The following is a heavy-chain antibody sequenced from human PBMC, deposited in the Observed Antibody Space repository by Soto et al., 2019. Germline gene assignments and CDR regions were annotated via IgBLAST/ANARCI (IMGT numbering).Heavy chain of an antibody. CDR1: GVTVSSNY. CDR3: ARHGYNYGGGYFDY. V-gene: IGHV3-66*04. D-gene: IGHD5-18*01. Sequence: EVQLVESGGGLVQPGGSLRLSCAASGVTVSSNYMSWVRQAPGKGLEWVSVIYSGGSTYYADSVKGRFTISRDNSKNTLHLQMNSLRAEDTAVYYCARHGYNYGGGYFDYWGQGTLVTVSS. J-gene: IGHJ4*02. CDR2: IYSGGST.